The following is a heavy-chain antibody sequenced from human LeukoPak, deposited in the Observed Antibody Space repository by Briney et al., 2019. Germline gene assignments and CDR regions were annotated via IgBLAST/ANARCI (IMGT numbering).Heavy chain of an antibody. J-gene: IGHJ4*02. V-gene: IGHV3-74*01. CDR3: ARSAEPYDSSGYQDY. CDR2: INSDGSST. CDR1: GFPFSSYW. D-gene: IGHD3-22*01. Sequence: GGSLRLSCAASGFPFSSYWMHWVRQAPGKGLVWVSRINSDGSSTSYADSVKGRFTISRDNAKNTLYLQMNSLRAEDTAVYYCARSAEPYDSSGYQDYWGQGTLVTVSS.